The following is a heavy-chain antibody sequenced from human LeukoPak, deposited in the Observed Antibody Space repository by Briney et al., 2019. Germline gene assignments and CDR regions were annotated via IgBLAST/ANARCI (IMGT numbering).Heavy chain of an antibody. D-gene: IGHD2-2*01. J-gene: IGHJ5*02. CDR1: GYTFTTYY. CDR3: ARDSTTSSLADP. CDR2: INPSGGSA. Sequence: GASVKDSCKASGYTFTTYYMHWVRQAPGQGLEWMGIINPSGGSATYAQKFQGRVTMTRDTSTSTVYMELSSLRSEDTAVYYCARDSTTSSLADPWGQGTLVTVSS. V-gene: IGHV1-46*01.